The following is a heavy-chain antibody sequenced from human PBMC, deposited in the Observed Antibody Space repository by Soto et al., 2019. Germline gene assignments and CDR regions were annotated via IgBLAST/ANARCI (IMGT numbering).Heavy chain of an antibody. CDR2: ISYDGSNK. V-gene: IGHV3-30-3*01. J-gene: IGHJ6*02. D-gene: IGHD5-18*01. CDR1: GFTFSSYA. Sequence: QVQLVESGGGVVQPGRSLRLPCAASGFTFSSYAMHWVRQAPGKGLEWVAVISYDGSNKYYADSVKGRFTISRDNSKNTLYLQMNSLRAEDTAVYYCARDVQLWPDYYYYGMDVWGQGTTVTVSS. CDR3: ARDVQLWPDYYYYGMDV.